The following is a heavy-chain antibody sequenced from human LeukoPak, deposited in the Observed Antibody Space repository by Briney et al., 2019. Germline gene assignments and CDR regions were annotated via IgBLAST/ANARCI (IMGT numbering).Heavy chain of an antibody. Sequence: PGGSLRLSCTASGFTFGDYAMSWFRQAPGKGLEWVGFIRSKAYGGTTEYAASVKGRFTISRDDSKSIAYLQMNSLKTEDTAVYYCTRSRYSYGPYYFDYWGQGTLVTVSS. V-gene: IGHV3-49*03. CDR1: GFTFGDYA. CDR3: TRSRYSYGPYYFDY. CDR2: IRSKAYGGTT. J-gene: IGHJ4*02. D-gene: IGHD5-18*01.